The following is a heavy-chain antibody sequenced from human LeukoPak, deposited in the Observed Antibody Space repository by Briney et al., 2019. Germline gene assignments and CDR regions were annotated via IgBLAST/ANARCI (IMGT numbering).Heavy chain of an antibody. V-gene: IGHV3-33*01. D-gene: IGHD4-17*01. CDR1: GFTFSNYG. Sequence: PGGSLRLSCAASGFTFSNYGMHWARQAPGKGLEWVGVIWYDGSNVKYPDSVKGRFTISRDNSKNMMYLQMNSLRAEDTAVYYCARERNDYGDYGWFHPWGQGTLVTVSS. CDR3: ARERNDYGDYGWFHP. CDR2: IWYDGSNV. J-gene: IGHJ5*02.